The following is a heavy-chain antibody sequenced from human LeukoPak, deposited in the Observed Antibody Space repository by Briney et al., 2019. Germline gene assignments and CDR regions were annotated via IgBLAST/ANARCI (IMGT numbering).Heavy chain of an antibody. V-gene: IGHV3-23*01. J-gene: IGHJ1*01. CDR3: ATLPFPGYYDSSGYYNGY. Sequence: GGSLRLSCAASGFTFSSYAMSWVRQAPGKGLEWVSAISGSGGSTYYADSVKGRFTISRDNSKNTLYLQMNSLRAEDTAVYYCATLPFPGYYDSSGYYNGYWGQGTVVTVSS. D-gene: IGHD3-22*01. CDR1: GFTFSSYA. CDR2: ISGSGGST.